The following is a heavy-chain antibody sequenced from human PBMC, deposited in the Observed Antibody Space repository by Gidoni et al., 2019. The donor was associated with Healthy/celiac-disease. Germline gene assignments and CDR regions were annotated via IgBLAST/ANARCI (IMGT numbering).Heavy chain of an antibody. D-gene: IGHD2-15*01. V-gene: IGHV4-34*01. Sequence: QVQLQQWGAGLLKPSETLSLTCAVYGGSFSGYYWSWIRQPPGKGLEWIGEINHSGSTNYNPSLKSRVTISVDTSKNQFSLKLSSVTAADTAVYYCARALFYDCSGGSCYSFYYYYGMDVWGQGTTVTVSS. CDR2: INHSGST. CDR1: GGSFSGYY. J-gene: IGHJ6*02. CDR3: ARALFYDCSGGSCYSFYYYYGMDV.